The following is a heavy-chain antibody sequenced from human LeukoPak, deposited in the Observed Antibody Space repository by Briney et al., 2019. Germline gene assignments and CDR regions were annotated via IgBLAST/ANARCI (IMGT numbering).Heavy chain of an antibody. CDR2: IYYSGGT. D-gene: IGHD5-24*01. V-gene: IGHV4-59*08. CDR1: GGSISSYY. J-gene: IGHJ4*02. CDR3: AREMATTLLDY. Sequence: PSETLSLTCTVSGGSISSYYWSWIRQPPGKGLEWIGYIYYSGGTNYNPSLKSRVTISVDTSKNQFSLKLSSVTAADTAVYYCAREMATTLLDYWGQGTLVTVSS.